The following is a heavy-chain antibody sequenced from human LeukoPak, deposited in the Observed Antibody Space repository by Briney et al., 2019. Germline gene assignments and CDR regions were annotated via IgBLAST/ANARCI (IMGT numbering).Heavy chain of an antibody. CDR1: GYTFTSYD. D-gene: IGHD3-22*01. V-gene: IGHV1-8*02. CDR3: ARRVTMIVVEDDAFDI. J-gene: IGHJ3*02. CDR2: MNPNSGNT. Sequence: GASVKVSCKASGYTFTSYDINWVRQATGQGLEWMGWMNPNSGNTGYAQKFQGRVTMTRNTSISTAYMELSSLRSEDTAVYYCARRVTMIVVEDDAFDIWGQGTMVTVSS.